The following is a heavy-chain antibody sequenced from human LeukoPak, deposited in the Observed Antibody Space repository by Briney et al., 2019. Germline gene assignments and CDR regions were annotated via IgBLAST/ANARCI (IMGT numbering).Heavy chain of an antibody. D-gene: IGHD4-23*01. Sequence: ASVKVSCKASGYTFTSYAMHWVRQAPGQRLEWMGWINAGNGNTKYSQKFQGRVTITRDTSASTAYMELSSLRSEDTAVYHCARDGTVAGYDYGMDVWGQGTTVTVSS. V-gene: IGHV1-3*01. CDR1: GYTFTSYA. J-gene: IGHJ6*02. CDR3: ARDGTVAGYDYGMDV. CDR2: INAGNGNT.